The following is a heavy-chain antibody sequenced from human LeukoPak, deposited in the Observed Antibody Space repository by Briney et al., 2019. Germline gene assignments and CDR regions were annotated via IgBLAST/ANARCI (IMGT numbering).Heavy chain of an antibody. V-gene: IGHV3-74*01. CDR3: ARDFSGGWPLMSY. CDR1: GFTFSSYW. CDR2: ISNDGGNT. D-gene: IGHD6-19*01. Sequence: PGGSLRLSCAASGFTFSSYWMHWVRQAPGKGLVWVSRISNDGGNTSYADSVKGRFTISRDNAKNTLYLQMNSLRAEDTAVYYCARDFSGGWPLMSYWGQGTLVTVSS. J-gene: IGHJ4*02.